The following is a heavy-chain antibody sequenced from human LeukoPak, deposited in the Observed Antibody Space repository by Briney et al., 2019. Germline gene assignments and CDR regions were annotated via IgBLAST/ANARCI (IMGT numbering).Heavy chain of an antibody. CDR2: IRGKGGEA. J-gene: IGHJ4*02. CDR1: GFTFSSYA. CDR3: AKGSSPHFDY. V-gene: IGHV3-23*01. Sequence: GGSLRLSCAASGFTFSSYAMSWVRQAPGKGLDWVPDIRGKGGEAYYLDSVKGRFTISRDNSKNTLYLQMNSLRAEDTAVYYCAKGSSPHFDYWGQGTLVTVSS.